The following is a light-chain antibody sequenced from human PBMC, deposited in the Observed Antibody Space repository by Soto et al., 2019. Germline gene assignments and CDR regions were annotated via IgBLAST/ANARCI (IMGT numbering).Light chain of an antibody. Sequence: QSALTQPPSASGSPGQSVTISCTGTSSDVGGYNYVSWYQQHPGKAPKLMIYDVSKRPSGVPDRFSGSKSGNTASLTISGLQAEDEADYYCCSYAGSYTSWVFGGGTKLTVL. CDR1: SSDVGGYNY. CDR3: CSYAGSYTSWV. CDR2: DVS. V-gene: IGLV2-11*01. J-gene: IGLJ3*02.